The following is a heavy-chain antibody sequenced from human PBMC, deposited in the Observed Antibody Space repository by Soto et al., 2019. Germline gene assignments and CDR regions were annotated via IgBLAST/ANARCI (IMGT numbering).Heavy chain of an antibody. CDR1: GGTFGTYS. V-gene: IGHV1-69*08. CDR2: IIPTLYKV. D-gene: IGHD3-22*01. Sequence: QVQLAQSRAEVKKPGSSVKVSCEASGGTFGTYSICWVRQAPGQGLEWMGRIIPTLYKVNYAQKFQGRVSITADRSTTTVNLELSSLRSEDTAVYYCARERGILRKYSYDSSGSSDIWGQGTMVTVSS. CDR3: ARERGILRKYSYDSSGSSDI. J-gene: IGHJ3*02.